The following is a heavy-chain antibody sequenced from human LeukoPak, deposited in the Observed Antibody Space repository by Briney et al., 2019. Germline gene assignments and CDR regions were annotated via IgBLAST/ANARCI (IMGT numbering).Heavy chain of an antibody. CDR2: IKSKSDGGTT. D-gene: IGHD3-10*01. V-gene: IGHV3-15*05. J-gene: IGHJ4*02. CDR3: TTVTLRPVGL. Sequence: GGSLRLSCVASGFSFSGYAIHWVRQAPGKGLEWVGRIKSKSDGGTTDYAAPVKGRFTISRDDSKNTLFLQVNSLKIEDTAVYYCTTVTLRPVGLWGQGTLVTVSS. CDR1: GFSFSGYA.